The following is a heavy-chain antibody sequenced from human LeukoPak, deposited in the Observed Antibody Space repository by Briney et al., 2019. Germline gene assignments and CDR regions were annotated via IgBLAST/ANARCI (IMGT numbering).Heavy chain of an antibody. Sequence: SETLSPTSAVSGGSIITNSYNWGWIRQPPGKGLEWIGSIHYSGSTYDNPSVKSRVTLSVDTAKNQFSLKLSSVTAADTAIYYCATQHDEDWFDPWGQGTLVTVSS. D-gene: IGHD3-3*01. CDR2: IHYSGST. J-gene: IGHJ5*02. CDR3: ATQHDEDWFDP. CDR1: GGSIITNSYN. V-gene: IGHV4-39*01.